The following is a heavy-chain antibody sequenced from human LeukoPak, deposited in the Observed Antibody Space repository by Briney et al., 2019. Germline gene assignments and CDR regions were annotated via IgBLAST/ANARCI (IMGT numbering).Heavy chain of an antibody. Sequence: GRSLRLSCAASGFTFDDYAMHWVRQAPGKGLEWVSGISWNSGSIGYADSVKGRFTISRDNAKNSLYLQMNSLRAEDMALYYCAKDMSSSGWYAFDYWGQGTLVTVSS. CDR1: GFTFDDYA. CDR2: ISWNSGSI. J-gene: IGHJ4*02. V-gene: IGHV3-9*03. CDR3: AKDMSSSGWYAFDY. D-gene: IGHD6-19*01.